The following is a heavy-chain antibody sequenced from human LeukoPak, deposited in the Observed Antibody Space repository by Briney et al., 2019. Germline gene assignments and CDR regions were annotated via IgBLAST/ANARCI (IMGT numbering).Heavy chain of an antibody. J-gene: IGHJ4*02. CDR3: ARGPAVASRGLSV. D-gene: IGHD6-19*01. V-gene: IGHV4-34*01. CDR1: GGSLSGYH. CDR2: INQSGVA. Sequence: SETLSLTCAVYGGSLSGYHWTWIRQPPGKGLEWIGEINQSGVANHNPSLKSRLTISVDTSKNQFSLNLNSVTAADTAMYYCARGPAVASRGLSVWGQGSLVTVSS.